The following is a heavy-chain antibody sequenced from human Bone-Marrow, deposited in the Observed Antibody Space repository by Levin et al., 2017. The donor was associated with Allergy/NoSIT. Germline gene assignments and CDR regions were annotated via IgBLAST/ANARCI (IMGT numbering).Heavy chain of an antibody. CDR2: IYYSGST. J-gene: IGHJ3*02. CDR3: ARVPRYCSGGSCYSDAFDI. CDR1: GGSISSYY. Sequence: SETLSLTCTVSGGSISSYYWSWIRQPPGKGLEWIGYIYYSGSTNYNPSLKSRVTISVDTSKNQFSLKLSSVTAADTAVYYCARVPRYCSGGSCYSDAFDIWGQGTMVTVSS. D-gene: IGHD2-15*01. V-gene: IGHV4-59*01.